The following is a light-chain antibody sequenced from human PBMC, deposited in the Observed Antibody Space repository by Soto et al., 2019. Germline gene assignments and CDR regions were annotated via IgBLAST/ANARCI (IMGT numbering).Light chain of an antibody. CDR2: GAS. Sequence: IVMTQSPATLSVSPGERATLACRASQSRSSKLACYQQKPGQAPRLLIYGASTRDTGIPARFSGSVSGTEFTLTISSLQAEDFAVYYCQQYNNWPPWTFGQGTKVEIK. J-gene: IGKJ1*01. CDR3: QQYNNWPPWT. V-gene: IGKV3-15*01. CDR1: QSRSSK.